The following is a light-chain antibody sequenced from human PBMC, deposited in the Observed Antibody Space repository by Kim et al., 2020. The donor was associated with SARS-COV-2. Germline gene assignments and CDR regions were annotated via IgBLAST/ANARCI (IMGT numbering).Light chain of an antibody. V-gene: IGKV3-15*01. J-gene: IGKJ1*01. Sequence: SVSPGERATLSCRARQSVSSNLAWYQQIPGQAPRLLIYGASTRATGIPARFSGSGSGTEFTLTISSLQSEDFAVYYCQQYNSWLSFGQGTKVDIK. CDR3: QQYNSWLS. CDR1: QSVSSN. CDR2: GAS.